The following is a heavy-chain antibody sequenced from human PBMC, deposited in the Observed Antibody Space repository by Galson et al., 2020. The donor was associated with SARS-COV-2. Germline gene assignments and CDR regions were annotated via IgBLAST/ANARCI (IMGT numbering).Heavy chain of an antibody. Sequence: SETLSLTCTVSGGSISSGYSYWNWLRQPPGKGLEWTGYNYYSGSTYYNPSLKSRVAITIGTSKNQFSRKLSSVTAADTAVYYCARAARYFDGSGYTWGQGTLVTVAS. J-gene: IGHJ5*02. V-gene: IGHV4-30-4*01. D-gene: IGHD3-22*01. CDR1: GGSISSGYSY. CDR2: NYYSGST. CDR3: ARAARYFDGSGYT.